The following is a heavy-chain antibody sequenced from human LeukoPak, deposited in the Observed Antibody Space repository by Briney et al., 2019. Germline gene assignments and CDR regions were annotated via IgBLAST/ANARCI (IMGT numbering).Heavy chain of an antibody. CDR1: GDSITSGGFY. J-gene: IGHJ5*02. D-gene: IGHD4/OR15-4a*01. Sequence: SETLSLTCNVSGDSITSGGFYWAWIRQSPGKGLEWIGNVYYSGTTQYNPSLKGRVTISMDKSKNQFSLNLNSVSVTDTAIYYCARRDYAAWFDPWGQGTLVTVSS. CDR3: ARRDYAAWFDP. CDR2: VYYSGTT. V-gene: IGHV4-39*01.